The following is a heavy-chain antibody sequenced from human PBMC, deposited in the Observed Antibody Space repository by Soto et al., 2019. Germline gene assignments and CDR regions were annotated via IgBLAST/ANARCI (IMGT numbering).Heavy chain of an antibody. CDR1: GFSFSKYW. CDR3: ARAVPVTAPSGY. Sequence: VQLVESGGGLVQPGGSLRLSCVASGFSFSKYWMQWVRQAPGEGLMWVSRIDDDGETADYADAVKGRFTISRDNAKNTVSLQMSSLRVEDTAVYFCARAVPVTAPSGYWGQGTLVTVSS. D-gene: IGHD2-21*02. J-gene: IGHJ4*02. CDR2: IDDDGETA. V-gene: IGHV3-74*01.